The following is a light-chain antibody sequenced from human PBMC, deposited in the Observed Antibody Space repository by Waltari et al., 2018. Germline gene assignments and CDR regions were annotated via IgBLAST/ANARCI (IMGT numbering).Light chain of an antibody. CDR2: DES. V-gene: IGKV3-11*01. CDR1: QSVSVY. CDR3: QQRTDRPPVT. Sequence: EVVLTQSTATLSLSPGERATLSCRASQSVSVYLAWYQQRPSQAPRLLIYDESDRATGVPARCSGSGSGTDFTLTISSLEPEDFAVYYCQQRTDRPPVTFGQGTRVEMK. J-gene: IGKJ1*01.